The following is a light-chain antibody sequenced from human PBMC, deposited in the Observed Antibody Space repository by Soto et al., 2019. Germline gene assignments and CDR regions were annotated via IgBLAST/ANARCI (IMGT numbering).Light chain of an antibody. CDR1: QSVSISY. CDR3: QQYGSSPLT. CDR2: GAY. V-gene: IGKV3-20*01. Sequence: EIVLTQSPGTLSLSPVDIATLSCRASQSVSISYLAWYQKKPGQSPRLLIYGAYSRGTDIPDRFSGSGSGTDLILTISSLEPDGFAVYYCQQYGSSPLTFGGGTKVEIK. J-gene: IGKJ4*01.